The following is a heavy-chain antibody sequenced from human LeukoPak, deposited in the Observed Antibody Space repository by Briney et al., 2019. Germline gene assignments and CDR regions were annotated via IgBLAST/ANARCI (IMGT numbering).Heavy chain of an antibody. D-gene: IGHD4-23*01. J-gene: IGHJ4*02. V-gene: IGHV3-74*01. CDR2: IDRDGSRI. Sequence: HAGGSLRLSCAVSGFTFSSYWMHWVRHAPRKGLVWVSRIDRDGSRINYADSVKGRFTISRDNGKNTLFLQMNSLRAEDAAVYYCVRGNDYGGPHYWGQGTLVTVSS. CDR3: VRGNDYGGPHY. CDR1: GFTFSSYW.